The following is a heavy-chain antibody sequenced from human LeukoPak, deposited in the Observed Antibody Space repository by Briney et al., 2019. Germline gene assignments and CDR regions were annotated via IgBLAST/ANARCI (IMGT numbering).Heavy chain of an antibody. CDR3: ATPVGRYSSGWYRPFDY. J-gene: IGHJ4*02. CDR2: IIPIFGTA. V-gene: IGHV1-69*13. D-gene: IGHD6-19*01. Sequence: GASVKVSCKASGGTFISYAISWVRQAPGQGLEWMGGIIPIFGTANYAQKFQGRVTITADESTSTAYMELSSLRSEDTAVYYCATPVGRYSSGWYRPFDYWGQGTLVTVSS. CDR1: GGTFISYA.